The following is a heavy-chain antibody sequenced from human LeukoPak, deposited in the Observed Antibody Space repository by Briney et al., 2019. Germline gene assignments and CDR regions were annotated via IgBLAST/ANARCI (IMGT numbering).Heavy chain of an antibody. J-gene: IGHJ4*02. CDR3: AKDFSVLVPAAVDY. V-gene: IGHV3-23*01. CDR1: GFTFSDCA. Sequence: PGGSLRLSCAASGFTFSDCAMSWVRQAPGKGLEWVSGISGSGVSTYYADSVKGRFTISRDNSKNTLYLQMNSLRAEDTAVYYCAKDFSVLVPAAVDYRGQGTLVTVSS. CDR2: ISGSGVST. D-gene: IGHD2-2*01.